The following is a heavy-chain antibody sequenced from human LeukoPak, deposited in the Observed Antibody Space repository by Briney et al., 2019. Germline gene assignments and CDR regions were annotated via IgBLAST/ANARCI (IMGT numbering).Heavy chain of an antibody. CDR2: ISYDGSNK. D-gene: IGHD6-19*01. V-gene: IGHV3-30*18. CDR1: GFTFSSYG. J-gene: IGHJ3*02. CDR3: AKDTSSGWYGADAFDI. Sequence: GRSLRLSCAASGFTFSSYGMHWVRQAPGKGLEWVAVISYDGSNKYYADSVKGRFTISRDNSKNTLYLQMNSLRAEDTAVYYCAKDTSSGWYGADAFDIWGQGTMVTVSS.